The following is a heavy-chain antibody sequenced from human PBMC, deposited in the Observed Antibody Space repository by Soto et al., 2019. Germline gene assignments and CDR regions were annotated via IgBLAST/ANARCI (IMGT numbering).Heavy chain of an antibody. J-gene: IGHJ6*02. CDR2: ISGSGAKS. CDR3: VKKNVGSRYVLALHV. Sequence: GGYLRLSCITSGFKFGDYVMNWVRHGPGKGLQWVAVISGSGAKSFYTDSAKGRFTVSRDNSTNTVFLHMNSLRVEDTATYYCVKKNVGSRYVLALHVWGPATTVTVSS. D-gene: IGHD3-3*02. V-gene: IGHV3-23*01. CDR1: GFKFGDYV.